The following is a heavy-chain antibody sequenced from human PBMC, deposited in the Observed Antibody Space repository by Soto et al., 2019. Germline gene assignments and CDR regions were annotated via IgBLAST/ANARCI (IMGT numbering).Heavy chain of an antibody. J-gene: IGHJ4*02. CDR2: IKTDGSST. Sequence: EVQLVESGGGLVQPGGSLRLSCAASGFTFNNYWMHWVRQGPGKGLVWVSRIKTDGSSTNYADSVKGRFTISRDNAKNTLYLEMNSLRAEDTAVYYCARGGLSNSGTYSKDSWGQGTLVTVSS. V-gene: IGHV3-74*01. CDR3: ARGGLSNSGTYSKDS. D-gene: IGHD3-10*01. CDR1: GFTFNNYW.